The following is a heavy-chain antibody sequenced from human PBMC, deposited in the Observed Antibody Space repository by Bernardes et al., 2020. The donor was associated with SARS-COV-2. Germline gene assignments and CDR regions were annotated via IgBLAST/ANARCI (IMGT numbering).Heavy chain of an antibody. J-gene: IGHJ6*02. Sequence: ASMKVSCKASGYTFTSYDINWVRQATGQGLEWMGWMNPNSGNTGYAQKFQGRVTMTRNTSISTAYMELSSLRSEDTAVYYCARGDTAIPPNYYGMDVWGQGTKVTVSS. V-gene: IGHV1-8*01. CDR1: GYTFTSYD. D-gene: IGHD5-18*01. CDR2: MNPNSGNT. CDR3: ARGDTAIPPNYYGMDV.